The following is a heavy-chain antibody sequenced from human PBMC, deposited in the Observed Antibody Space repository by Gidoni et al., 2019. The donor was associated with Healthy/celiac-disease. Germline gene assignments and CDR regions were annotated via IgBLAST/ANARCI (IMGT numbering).Heavy chain of an antibody. CDR1: GVTFDDYA. V-gene: IGHV3-9*01. CDR2: ISWNSGSI. Sequence: EVQLVEAGGGWVQPGRALRLSCAASGVTFDDYAMHWVRHAPGKGLEWVSGISWNSGSIGYADSVKGRFTISRDNAKNSLYLQMNSLRAEDTALYYCATGLHDYGDYYYGMDVWGQGTTVTVSS. D-gene: IGHD4-17*01. CDR3: ATGLHDYGDYYYGMDV. J-gene: IGHJ6*02.